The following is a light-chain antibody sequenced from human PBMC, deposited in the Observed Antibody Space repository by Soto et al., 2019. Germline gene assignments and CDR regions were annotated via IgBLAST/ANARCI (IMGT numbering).Light chain of an antibody. J-gene: IGLJ1*01. Sequence: QSVLTQPASGSGSPGQSITISYTGTSSDVGRYNLVGSYPQHPRKPPKPMIDAGSRRPAGLSNRFSGSKSGNTASLTISGLQAEDEADYYCCSYAGSSTSYGCGAGTKVTVL. CDR1: SSDVGRYNL. V-gene: IGLV2-23*01. CDR2: AGS. CDR3: CSYAGSSTSYG.